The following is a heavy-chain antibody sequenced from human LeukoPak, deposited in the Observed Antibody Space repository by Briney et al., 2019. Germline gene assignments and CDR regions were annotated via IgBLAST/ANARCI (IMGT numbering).Heavy chain of an antibody. CDR2: ISSSGSTI. CDR3: ARYCSGGSCPDAFDI. J-gene: IGHJ3*02. Sequence: GGSLRLSCAASGFTFSDYYVSWIRQAPGKGLEWVSYISSSGSTIYYADSVKGRLTISRDNAKNSLYLQMNSLRAEDTAVYYCARYCSGGSCPDAFDIWGQGTMVTVSS. V-gene: IGHV3-11*04. D-gene: IGHD2-15*01. CDR1: GFTFSDYY.